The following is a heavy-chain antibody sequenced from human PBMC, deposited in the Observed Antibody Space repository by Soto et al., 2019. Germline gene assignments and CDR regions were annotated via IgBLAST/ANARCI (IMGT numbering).Heavy chain of an antibody. CDR2: IYYSGST. Sequence: QVQLQESGPGLVKPSETLSLTCTVSGGSISSYYWSWIRQPPGKGLEWIGYIYYSGSTNYNPSLKSRHTISVDTSKNQFSLKLNSMTAADTAVYYCARHNYGSGSTYFDYWGQGTLVTVSS. J-gene: IGHJ4*02. CDR1: GGSISSYY. V-gene: IGHV4-59*08. D-gene: IGHD3-10*01. CDR3: ARHNYGSGSTYFDY.